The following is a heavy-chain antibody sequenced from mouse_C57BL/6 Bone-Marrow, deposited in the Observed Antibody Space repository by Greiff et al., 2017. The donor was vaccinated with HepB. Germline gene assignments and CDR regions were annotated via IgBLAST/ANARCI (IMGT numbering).Heavy chain of an antibody. CDR2: IYPGSGST. CDR3: AVTVVATRYFDV. V-gene: IGHV1-55*01. D-gene: IGHD1-1*01. Sequence: VKLQQPGAELVKPGASVKMSCKASGYTFTSYWITWVKQRPGQGLEWIGDIYPGSGSTNYNEKFKSKATLTVDKSSSTAYMQLSSLTSEDSAVYYCAVTVVATRYFDVWGTGTTVTVSS. J-gene: IGHJ1*03. CDR1: GYTFTSYW.